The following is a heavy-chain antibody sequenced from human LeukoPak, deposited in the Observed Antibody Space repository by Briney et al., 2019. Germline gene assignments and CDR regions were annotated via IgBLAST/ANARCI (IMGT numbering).Heavy chain of an antibody. Sequence: SETLSLTCNVSGGSISGHYWSWFRQPPGKGLEWIAYISDNEDTNHNSSLKSRVTTSVDTPKNQLSLRLNSVTAADTAVYYCAKHKTMFGSGRDWFDPWGQGTLVIVSS. CDR1: GGSISGHY. CDR2: ISDNEDT. J-gene: IGHJ5*02. D-gene: IGHD3-10*01. V-gene: IGHV4-59*11. CDR3: AKHKTMFGSGRDWFDP.